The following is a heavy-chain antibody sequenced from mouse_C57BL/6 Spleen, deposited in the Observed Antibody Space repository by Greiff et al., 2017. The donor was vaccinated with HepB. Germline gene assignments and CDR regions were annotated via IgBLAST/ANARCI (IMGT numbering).Heavy chain of an antibody. CDR3: ARGDGNYVDAWFAY. CDR1: GFTFSDYG. Sequence: EVMLVESGGGLVKPGGSLKLSCAASGFTFSDYGMHWVRQAPEKGLEWVAYISSGSSTIYYADTVKGRFTISRDNAKNTLFLQMTSLRSEDTAMYYCARGDGNYVDAWFAYWGQGTLVTVSA. D-gene: IGHD2-1*01. CDR2: ISSGSSTI. V-gene: IGHV5-17*01. J-gene: IGHJ3*01.